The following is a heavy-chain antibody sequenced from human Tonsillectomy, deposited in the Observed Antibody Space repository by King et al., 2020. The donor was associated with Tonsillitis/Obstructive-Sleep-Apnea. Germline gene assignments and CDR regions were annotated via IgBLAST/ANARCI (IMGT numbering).Heavy chain of an antibody. CDR2: INAGNVNT. J-gene: IGHJ4*02. CDR1: GYTSTRYA. V-gene: IGHV1-3*01. Sequence: VQLVESGAEVKKPGASVKVSCQASGYTSTRYAMHWVRQAPGQRLEWMGLINAGNVNTKYSQTFQGRGTLTRDTSASTAYMELSSLRPEDTAVYYYARDPLRFLELLMFDYWGQGTLVTVSS. CDR3: ARDPLRFLELLMFDY. D-gene: IGHD3-3*01.